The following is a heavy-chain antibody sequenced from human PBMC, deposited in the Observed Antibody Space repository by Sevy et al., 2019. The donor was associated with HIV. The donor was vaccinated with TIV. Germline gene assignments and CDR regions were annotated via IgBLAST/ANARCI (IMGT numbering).Heavy chain of an antibody. CDR1: GFTFSTYW. CDR3: ARDLSGSRDY. J-gene: IGHJ4*02. Sequence: GGSLRLSCAASGFTFSTYWMHWVRQAPGKGLVWVSRINTDGRTTTYADSVKGRFTISRDNAKNTLYMEMNSLRAEDTAVYYCARDLSGSRDYWVQRTLVTVSS. D-gene: IGHD1-26*01. CDR2: INTDGRTT. V-gene: IGHV3-74*01.